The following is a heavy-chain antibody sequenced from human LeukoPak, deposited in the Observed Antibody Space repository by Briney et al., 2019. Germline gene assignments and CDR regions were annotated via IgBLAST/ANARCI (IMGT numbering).Heavy chain of an antibody. D-gene: IGHD4-17*01. CDR3: AGGDHYGDYVRKDY. V-gene: IGHV4-4*02. CDR1: GVSISSSNW. CDR2: IYHSGST. Sequence: SETLSLTCAVSGVSISSSNWWSWVRQPPGKGLEWIGEIYHSGSTNYNPSLKSRVTISVDKSKNQFSLKLSSVTAADTAVYYCAGGDHYGDYVRKDYWGQGTLVTVSS. J-gene: IGHJ4*02.